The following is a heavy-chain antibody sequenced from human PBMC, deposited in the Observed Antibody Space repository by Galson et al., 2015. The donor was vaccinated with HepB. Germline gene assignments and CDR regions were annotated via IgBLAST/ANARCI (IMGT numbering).Heavy chain of an antibody. CDR2: INGDGSST. CDR1: GFTFNSYW. Sequence: SLRLSCAASGFTFNSYWMHWVRQAPGKELVWVLRINGDGSSTSYADSVKGRFTVSRDNAKNTLYLQMNSLRAEDTAVYFCARAVAGTYRFDPWGQGTLVAVSS. V-gene: IGHV3-74*01. J-gene: IGHJ5*02. CDR3: ARAVAGTYRFDP. D-gene: IGHD6-19*01.